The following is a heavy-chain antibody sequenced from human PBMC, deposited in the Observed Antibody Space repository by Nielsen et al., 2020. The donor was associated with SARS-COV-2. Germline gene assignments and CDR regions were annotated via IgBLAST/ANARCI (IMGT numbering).Heavy chain of an antibody. V-gene: IGHV3-23*01. J-gene: IGHJ5*02. CDR2: IPGSGAGT. CDR1: GLTFNRHA. D-gene: IGHD2-21*02. Sequence: GESLKISCSASGLTFNRHAMTWVRQTPGKRLEWVSSIPGSGAGTYYADSVKGRFTVSRDNSKNTLYLQMIRLRAEDTAVYYCAKNDALGGGDRFDPWGQGSLVTVSS. CDR3: AKNDALGGGDRFDP.